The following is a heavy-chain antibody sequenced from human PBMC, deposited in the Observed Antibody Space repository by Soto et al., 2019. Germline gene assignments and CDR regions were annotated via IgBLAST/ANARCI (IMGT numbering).Heavy chain of an antibody. Sequence: PGGSLRLSCAASGFTFSSYGMHWVRQATGKGLEWVSAIGTAGDTYYPGSVKGRFTISRENAKNSLYLQMNSLRAGDTAVYYCARGVMFGQGVDAFDIWGQGTMVTVSS. CDR3: ARGVMFGQGVDAFDI. J-gene: IGHJ3*02. D-gene: IGHD3-10*02. V-gene: IGHV3-13*04. CDR2: IGTAGDT. CDR1: GFTFSSYG.